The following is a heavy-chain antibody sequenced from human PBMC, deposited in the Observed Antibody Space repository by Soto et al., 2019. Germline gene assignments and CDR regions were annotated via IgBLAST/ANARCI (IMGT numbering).Heavy chain of an antibody. Sequence: ASVKVSCKASGYTFTGYYMHWVRQAPGQGLEWMGRINPNSGGTNYAQKFQGWVTMTRDTSTSTVYMELSSLRSEDTAVYYCAREIAPAAGPNYYYYGMDVWGQGTTVTLSS. J-gene: IGHJ6*02. CDR2: INPNSGGT. CDR3: AREIAPAAGPNYYYYGMDV. V-gene: IGHV1-2*04. D-gene: IGHD6-13*01. CDR1: GYTFTGYY.